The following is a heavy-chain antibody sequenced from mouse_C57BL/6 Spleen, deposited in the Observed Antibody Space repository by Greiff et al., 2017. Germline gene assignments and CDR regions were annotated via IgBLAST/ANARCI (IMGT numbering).Heavy chain of an antibody. J-gene: IGHJ1*03. Sequence: EVQLVESGGGLVKPGGSLKLSCAASGFTFSDYGMHWVRQAPEKGLEWVAYISSGSSTIYYADTVKGRFTISRDNAKNTLFLQMTSLRSEDTAMYYCAKPYYYGKRYFDVWGTGTTVTVSS. CDR3: AKPYYYGKRYFDV. D-gene: IGHD1-1*01. CDR1: GFTFSDYG. V-gene: IGHV5-17*01. CDR2: ISSGSSTI.